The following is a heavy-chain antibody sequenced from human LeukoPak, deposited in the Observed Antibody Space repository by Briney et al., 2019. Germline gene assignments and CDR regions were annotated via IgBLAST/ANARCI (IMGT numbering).Heavy chain of an antibody. CDR3: AKDRHFEGSGSSTWEWDV. V-gene: IGHV3-23*01. J-gene: IGHJ6*04. Sequence: GGSLRLSCGDSGFTFSDYAITWVHQAPGKGLEWVSAISGSGGSTYYADSVKGRFTISRDKSKNTLSLQMNILRAEDTAVYYCAKDRHFEGSGSSTWEWDVWGKGTTVTISS. D-gene: IGHD3-10*01. CDR1: GFTFSDYA. CDR2: ISGSGGST.